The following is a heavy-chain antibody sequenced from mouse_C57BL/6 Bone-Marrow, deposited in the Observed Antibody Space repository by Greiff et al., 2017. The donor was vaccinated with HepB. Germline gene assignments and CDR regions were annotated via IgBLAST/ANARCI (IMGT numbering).Heavy chain of an antibody. D-gene: IGHD1-1*02. Sequence: EVKLMESGGGLVQPGGSLKLSCAASGFTFSDYYMYWVRQTPEKRLEWVAYISNGGGSTCYPDTVKGRFTISRDNAKNTLYLQMSRLKSEDTAMYYCARAYSGTMDYWGQGTSVTVSS. J-gene: IGHJ4*01. CDR2: ISNGGGST. V-gene: IGHV5-12*01. CDR3: ARAYSGTMDY. CDR1: GFTFSDYY.